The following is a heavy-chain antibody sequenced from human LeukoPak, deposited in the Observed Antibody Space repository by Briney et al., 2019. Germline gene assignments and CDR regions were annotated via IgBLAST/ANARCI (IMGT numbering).Heavy chain of an antibody. V-gene: IGHV3-30*02. J-gene: IGHJ4*02. D-gene: IGHD2-2*01. CDR1: GFTFSSYG. CDR2: IRYDGSNK. Sequence: GGSLRLSCAASGFTFSSYGMHWVRQAPGKGLEWVAFIRYDGSNKYYADSVKGRFTISRDNSKNTLYLQMNSLRAEDTAVYYCAKDYYCSSTSCGIDYWGRGTLVTVSS. CDR3: AKDYYCSSTSCGIDY.